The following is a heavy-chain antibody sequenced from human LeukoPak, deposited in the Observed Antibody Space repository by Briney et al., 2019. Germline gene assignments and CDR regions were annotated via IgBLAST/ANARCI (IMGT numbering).Heavy chain of an antibody. CDR3: ARAPRPTGTLFDY. V-gene: IGHV3-30*04. CDR1: GFTFSSYA. J-gene: IGHJ4*02. Sequence: GGSLRLSCAPSGFTFSSYAMHWVRQAPGKGLEGVAVISYDGSNKYYADSVKGRFTISRDNSKNTLYLQMNSLRAEDTAVYYSARAPRPTGTLFDYWGQGTLVTVSS. CDR2: ISYDGSNK. D-gene: IGHD1-1*01.